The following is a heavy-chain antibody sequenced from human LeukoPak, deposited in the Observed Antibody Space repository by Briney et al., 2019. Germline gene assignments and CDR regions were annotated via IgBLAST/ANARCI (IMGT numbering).Heavy chain of an antibody. CDR2: IYASGTT. V-gene: IGHV4-4*07. J-gene: IGHJ4*02. CDR1: GGSIKSYY. D-gene: IGHD5-18*01. CDR3: ARVADRFGYNYGIDEYFDY. Sequence: SETLSLTSTVSGGSIKSYYWSWIRQPAGEGLEWLGHIYASGTTNYNPSLNSRVTMSVDTSKNQFSLRLASVTAADTAVYYCARVADRFGYNYGIDEYFDYWGQGTLVTVSS.